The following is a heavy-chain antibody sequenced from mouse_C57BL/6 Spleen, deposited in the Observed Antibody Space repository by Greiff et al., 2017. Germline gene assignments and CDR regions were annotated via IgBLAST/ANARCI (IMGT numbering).Heavy chain of an antibody. V-gene: IGHV1-64*01. D-gene: IGHD1-1*01. CDR3: ARPVMTGAMDY. J-gene: IGHJ4*01. CDR1: GYTFTRYW. CDR2: IHPNSGST. Sequence: VQLQQPGAELVKPGASVKLSCKASGYTFTRYWMHWVKQRPGQGLEWIGMIHPNSGSTNYNEKFKSKATLTVDKSSSPAYMQLSSLTSEDSAVYYCARPVMTGAMDYWGQGTSGTVSS.